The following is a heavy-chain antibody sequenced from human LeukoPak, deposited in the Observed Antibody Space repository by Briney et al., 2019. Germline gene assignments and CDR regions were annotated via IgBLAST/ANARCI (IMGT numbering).Heavy chain of an antibody. CDR3: ARSELDSSGWLTGYYYGMNV. J-gene: IGHJ6*02. CDR2: ISSSGSTI. CDR1: GFTFSDYY. D-gene: IGHD6-19*01. V-gene: IGHV3-11*01. Sequence: GGSLRLSCAASGFTFSDYYMSWIRQAPGKGLEWVSYISSSGSTIYYADSVKGRFTIPRDNAKNSLYLQMNSLRAEDTAVYYCARSELDSSGWLTGYYYGMNVWGQGTTVTVSS.